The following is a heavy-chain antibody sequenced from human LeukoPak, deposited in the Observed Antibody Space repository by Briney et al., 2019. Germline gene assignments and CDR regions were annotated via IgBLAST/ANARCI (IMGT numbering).Heavy chain of an antibody. CDR3: AKAGGPEVLDYYYYMDV. Sequence: PGGSLRLSCAASGFTFSSYAMHWVRQAPGKGLEWVAVISYDGSNKYYADSVKGRFTISRDNSKNTLYLQMNSLRAEDTAVYYCAKAGGPEVLDYYYYMDVWGKGTTVTVSS. J-gene: IGHJ6*03. V-gene: IGHV3-30*04. CDR1: GFTFSSYA. D-gene: IGHD3-3*01. CDR2: ISYDGSNK.